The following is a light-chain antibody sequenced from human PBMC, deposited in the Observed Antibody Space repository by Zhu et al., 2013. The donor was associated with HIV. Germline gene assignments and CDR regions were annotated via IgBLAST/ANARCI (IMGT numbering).Light chain of an antibody. CDR2: DDS. CDR1: SIGSKS. Sequence: SYVVTQPPSVSVAPGETARITCGGSSIGSKSVHWYQQKPGQAPVLVVYDDSDRPSGTPERFSGSSFGNTVTLTISRVEIGDEADYYCQVWDRSSDHLVFGGGTKVTVL. CDR3: QVWDRSSDHLV. J-gene: IGLJ2*01. V-gene: IGLV3-21*02.